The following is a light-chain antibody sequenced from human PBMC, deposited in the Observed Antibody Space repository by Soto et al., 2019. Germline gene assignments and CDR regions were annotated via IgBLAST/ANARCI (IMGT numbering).Light chain of an antibody. CDR1: QSVNSN. Sequence: IVMTQSPATLSVSPGERATLSCRASQSVNSNLAWYQQKPGQAPRLLIYGASTRATGIPARFSGSGSGTEFTLTISSLQSEDFAVYYCQQYNNWPPTFGQGTKVEIK. CDR3: QQYNNWPPT. CDR2: GAS. V-gene: IGKV3-15*01. J-gene: IGKJ1*01.